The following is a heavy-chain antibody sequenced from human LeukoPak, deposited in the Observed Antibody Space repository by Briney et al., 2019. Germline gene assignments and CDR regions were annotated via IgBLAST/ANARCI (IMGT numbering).Heavy chain of an antibody. D-gene: IGHD5-24*01. V-gene: IGHV1-2*02. CDR2: INPNSGGT. CDR1: GYTFTGYY. Sequence: ASVKVSCKASGYTFTGYYMHWVRQAPGQGLEWMGWINPNSGGTNYAQKLQGRVTMTTDTSTSTAYMELRSLRSDDTAVYYCARDWRDGYNEHFQHWGQGTLVTVSS. J-gene: IGHJ1*01. CDR3: ARDWRDGYNEHFQH.